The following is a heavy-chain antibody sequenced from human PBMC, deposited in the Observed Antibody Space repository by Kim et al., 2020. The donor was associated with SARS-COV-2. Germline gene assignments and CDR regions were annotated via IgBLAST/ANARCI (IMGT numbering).Heavy chain of an antibody. CDR3: ARHLVGSSSWEDDY. CDR1: GYTFTGYY. Sequence: ASVKVSCKASGYTFTGYYMHWVRQAPGQGLEWMGWINPNSGGTNYAQKFQGRVTMTRDTSISTAYMELSRLRSDDTAVYYCARHLVGSSSWEDDYWGQGTLVTVSS. CDR2: INPNSGGT. V-gene: IGHV1-2*02. D-gene: IGHD6-13*01. J-gene: IGHJ4*02.